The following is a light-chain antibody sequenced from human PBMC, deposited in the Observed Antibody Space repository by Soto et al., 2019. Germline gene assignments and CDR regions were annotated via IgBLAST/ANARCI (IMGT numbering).Light chain of an antibody. CDR3: NSYTISTTYV. V-gene: IGLV2-14*03. CDR2: GVT. CDR1: SSDVGHSNH. J-gene: IGLJ1*01. Sequence: QSALTQPASVSGSPGQSITISCTGSSSDVGHSNHVSWYQQHPGKAPKLIIYGVTNRPSGISNRFSGSKSGSTASLTISGLQPEDGADYYCNSYTISTTYVFGTGTKLTVL.